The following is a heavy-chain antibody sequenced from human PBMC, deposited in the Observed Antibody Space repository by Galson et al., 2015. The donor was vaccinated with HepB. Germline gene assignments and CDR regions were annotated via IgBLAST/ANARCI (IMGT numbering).Heavy chain of an antibody. CDR3: ARLVGIQLWLPYDY. V-gene: IGHV1-18*04. CDR2: ISAYNGNT. Sequence: SVKVSCKASGYTFTSYGISWVRQAPGQGLEWMGWISAYNGNTNYAQKLQGRVTMTTDTSTSTAYMELRSLRSDDTAVYYCARLVGIQLWLPYDYWGQGTLVTVSS. J-gene: IGHJ4*02. CDR1: GYTFTSYG. D-gene: IGHD5-18*01.